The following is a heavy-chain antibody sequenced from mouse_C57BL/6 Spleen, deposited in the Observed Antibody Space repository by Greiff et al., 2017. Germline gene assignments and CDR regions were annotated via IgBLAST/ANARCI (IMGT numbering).Heavy chain of an antibody. CDR1: GYAFSSYW. CDR3: ARGRGYYFDY. CDR2: LYPGDGDT. J-gene: IGHJ2*01. V-gene: IGHV1-80*01. Sequence: QVQLQQSGAELVKPGASVKISCKASGYAFSSYWMNWVTQGPGKGLEWIGQLYPGDGDTNYNGKFKGKATLTADKSSSTAYMQLSSLTSEDSAVYFCARGRGYYFDYWGQGTTLTVSS.